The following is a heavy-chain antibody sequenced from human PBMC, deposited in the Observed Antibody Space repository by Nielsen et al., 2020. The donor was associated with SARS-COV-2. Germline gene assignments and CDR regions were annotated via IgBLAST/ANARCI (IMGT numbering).Heavy chain of an antibody. Sequence: SETLSLTCIVSGGSISSGGYYWSWIRQHPGKGLEWIGYIYYSGSTYYNPSLKSRVTISVDTSKNQFSLKLSSVTAADTAVYYCAREYLAGPDYWGQGTLVTVSS. D-gene: IGHD6-19*01. V-gene: IGHV4-31*03. CDR3: AREYLAGPDY. J-gene: IGHJ4*02. CDR1: GGSISSGGYY. CDR2: IYYSGST.